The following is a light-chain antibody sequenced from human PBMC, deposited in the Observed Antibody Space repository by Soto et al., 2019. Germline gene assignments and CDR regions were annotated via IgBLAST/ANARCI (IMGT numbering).Light chain of an antibody. CDR3: QQYGSSPMYT. J-gene: IGKJ2*01. CDR2: GAS. CDR1: QSVSSSY. Sequence: EIVLTQSPGTLSLSPGERATLSCRASQSVSSSYLAWYQQKPGQAPRLLIYGASSRATGIPERFSGSGSGTDFTLTISRLEPEDFPVYYYQQYGSSPMYTFGQGTKLEIK. V-gene: IGKV3-20*01.